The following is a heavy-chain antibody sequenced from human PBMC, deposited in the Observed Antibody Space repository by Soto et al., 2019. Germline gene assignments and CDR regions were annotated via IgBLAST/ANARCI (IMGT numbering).Heavy chain of an antibody. D-gene: IGHD6-19*01. Sequence: ASVKVSCKASGYTFTSYGISWVRQAPGQGLEWMGWISAYNGNTSYAQKLQGRVTMTTDTSTSTAYMGLRSLRSDDTAVYYCARDLVAGGFDYWGQGALVTVSS. CDR1: GYTFTSYG. V-gene: IGHV1-18*01. CDR3: ARDLVAGGFDY. J-gene: IGHJ4*02. CDR2: ISAYNGNT.